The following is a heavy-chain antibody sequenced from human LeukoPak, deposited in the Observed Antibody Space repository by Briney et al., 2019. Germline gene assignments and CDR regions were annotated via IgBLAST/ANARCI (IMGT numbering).Heavy chain of an antibody. J-gene: IGHJ4*02. Sequence: SETLSLTCTVSGGSISTYCWSWIRQPAGKGLEWIGHICTSGSTNYNPSLKSRVTMSVDTSNNEFSLKLNSVTAADTAVYYCARGSSWDLGRFDYWGQGTLVTVSS. D-gene: IGHD6-13*01. V-gene: IGHV4-4*07. CDR1: GGSISTYC. CDR3: ARGSSWDLGRFDY. CDR2: ICTSGST.